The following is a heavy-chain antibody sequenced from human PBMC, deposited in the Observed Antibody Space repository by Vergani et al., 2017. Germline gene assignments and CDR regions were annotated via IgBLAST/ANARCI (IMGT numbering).Heavy chain of an antibody. V-gene: IGHV4-31*03. CDR1: GGSISGGGFY. Sequence: QVQLQESGPGLLKPSQTLSLTCTVSGGSISGGGFYWSWIRQHPGQGLEWIGYLYYSGSTYYNPSLKSRVTISVDKSKNQFSLKLSSVTAADSAVYYCARANTVGTPYFDYWGQGTLVTVSS. D-gene: IGHD4-23*01. CDR2: LYYSGST. CDR3: ARANTVGTPYFDY. J-gene: IGHJ4*02.